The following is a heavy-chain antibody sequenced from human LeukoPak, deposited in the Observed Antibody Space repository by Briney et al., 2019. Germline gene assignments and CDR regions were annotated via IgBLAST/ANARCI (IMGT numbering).Heavy chain of an antibody. V-gene: IGHV4-34*01. J-gene: IGHJ6*02. CDR2: INHSGST. CDR1: GGSFSGYY. CDR3: ARCPGNYYYYGMDV. D-gene: IGHD1-26*01. Sequence: SETLSRTCAVYGGSFSGYYWSWIRQPPGKGLEWIGEINHSGSTNYNPSLKSRVTMSVDTSKNQFSLNLSSVTAADTAVYYCARCPGNYYYYGMDVWGQGTTVTVSS.